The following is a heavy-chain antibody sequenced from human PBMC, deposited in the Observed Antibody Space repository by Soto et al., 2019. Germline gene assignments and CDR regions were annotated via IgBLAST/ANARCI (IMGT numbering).Heavy chain of an antibody. CDR3: AKESLTNDDRSSWPAY. CDR1: GFTFSSYA. CDR2: ISGSGGST. V-gene: IGHV3-23*01. Sequence: GGSLRLSRAASGFTFSSYAMRWVRQAPGKGLGWVSAISGSGGSTYYAESVKGRFTISRDNSKNTLYLQMNSLRAEDTAVYYCAKESLTNDDRSSWPAYWGQGTLVTVSS. J-gene: IGHJ4*02. D-gene: IGHD6-13*01.